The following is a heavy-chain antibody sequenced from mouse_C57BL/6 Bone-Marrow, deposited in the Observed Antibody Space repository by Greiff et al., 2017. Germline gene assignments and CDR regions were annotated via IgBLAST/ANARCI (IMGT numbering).Heavy chain of an antibody. CDR2: IYPGDGDT. V-gene: IGHV1-80*01. CDR3: ARGFSWDYYAMDY. CDR1: GYAFSSYW. Sequence: VHLVESGAELVKPGASVKISCKASGYAFSSYWMNWVKQRPGKGLEWIGQIYPGDGDTNYNGKFKGKATLTADNSSSTAYMQLSSLTSEDSAVYFGARGFSWDYYAMDYWGQGTSVTVSS. D-gene: IGHD3-1*01. J-gene: IGHJ4*01.